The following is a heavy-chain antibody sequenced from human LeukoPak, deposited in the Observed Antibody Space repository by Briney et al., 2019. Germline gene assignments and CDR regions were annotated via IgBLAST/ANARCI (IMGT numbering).Heavy chain of an antibody. D-gene: IGHD6-19*01. CDR2: IYTSGST. Sequence: TSETLSLTCTVSGGSISSGSYYWSWLRQPAGKGLEWIGRIYTSGSTNYNPSLKIRVTISVDTSKNQFSLKLSSVTAADTAVYYCASPIYSSGWLDAFDIWGQGTMVTVSS. CDR3: ASPIYSSGWLDAFDI. J-gene: IGHJ3*02. V-gene: IGHV4-61*02. CDR1: GGSISSGSYY.